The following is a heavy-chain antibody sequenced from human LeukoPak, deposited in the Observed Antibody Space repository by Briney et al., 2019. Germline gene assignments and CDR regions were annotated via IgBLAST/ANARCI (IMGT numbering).Heavy chain of an antibody. V-gene: IGHV3-48*02. J-gene: IGHJ3*02. D-gene: IGHD3-22*01. Sequence: PGGSLRLSCAASGFTFSSYSMNRVRQAPGKGLEWVSYISSSSTIYYADSVKGRFTISRDNAKNSLYLQMNSLRDEDTAVYYCASRSFGYYYDSSGYALDAFDIWGQGTMVTVSS. CDR1: GFTFSSYS. CDR3: ASRSFGYYYDSSGYALDAFDI. CDR2: ISSSSTI.